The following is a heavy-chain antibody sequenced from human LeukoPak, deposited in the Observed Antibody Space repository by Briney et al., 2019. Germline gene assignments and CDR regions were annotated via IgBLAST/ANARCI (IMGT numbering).Heavy chain of an antibody. V-gene: IGHV3-21*01. J-gene: IGHJ4*02. CDR3: VRQAAATLFDY. D-gene: IGHD1-26*01. CDR2: ISRSSRDI. CDR1: GFTFSSYT. Sequence: GGSLRLSCAASGFTFSSYTMNWVRQAPGKGLEWVAAISRSSRDIFYADSVRGRFSISRDNTQNSLSLQMNNLRAEDTAVYYCVRQAAATLFDYWGQGTLVTVSS.